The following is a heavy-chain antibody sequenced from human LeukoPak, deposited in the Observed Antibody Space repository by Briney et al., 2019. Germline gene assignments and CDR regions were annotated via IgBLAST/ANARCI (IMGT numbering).Heavy chain of an antibody. Sequence: GGSLRLSCAASGFTFDRYAMTWVRQAPGKGLEWVSAISGSGGSTYYADSVRGRFTISRDNSKNTLYLQMNSLRAEDTAVYYCAKTPWFGELFAFDYWGQGTLVTVSS. CDR1: GFTFDRYA. V-gene: IGHV3-23*01. D-gene: IGHD3-10*01. J-gene: IGHJ4*02. CDR3: AKTPWFGELFAFDY. CDR2: ISGSGGST.